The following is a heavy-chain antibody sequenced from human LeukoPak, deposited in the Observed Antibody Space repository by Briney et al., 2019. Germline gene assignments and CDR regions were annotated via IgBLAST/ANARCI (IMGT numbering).Heavy chain of an antibody. J-gene: IGHJ5*01. D-gene: IGHD2-2*01. CDR1: GFTFSKYG. Sequence: PGMSLRLSCAASGFTFSKYGVNWVRQAPGKGLEWVAIIWYDASNKYFAESVMGRFTISKDNSKNTVYLQMNSLRIEDTAVYYCARAGIDNALDSWGQGTQVTVSP. V-gene: IGHV3-33*01. CDR3: ARAGIDNALDS. CDR2: IWYDASNK.